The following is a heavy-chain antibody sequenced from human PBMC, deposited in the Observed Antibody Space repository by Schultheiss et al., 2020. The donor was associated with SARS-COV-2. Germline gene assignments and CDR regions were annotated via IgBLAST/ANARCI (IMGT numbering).Heavy chain of an antibody. V-gene: IGHV4-59*01. D-gene: IGHD3-3*01. J-gene: IGHJ5*02. Sequence: SQTLSLTCTVSGGSISSYYWSWIRQPPGKGLEWIGYIYYSGSTNYNPSLKSRVTISVDTSKNQFSLKLSSVTAPDTAVYYCARGQRITIFGVVENCFDPWVRGTRVTV. CDR2: IYYSGST. CDR1: GGSISSYY. CDR3: ARGQRITIFGVVENCFDP.